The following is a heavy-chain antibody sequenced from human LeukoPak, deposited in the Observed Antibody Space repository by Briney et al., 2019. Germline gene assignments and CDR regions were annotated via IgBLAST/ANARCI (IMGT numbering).Heavy chain of an antibody. CDR1: GYTFTSYY. Sequence: ASVKVSCKASGYTFTSYYMHWVRQAPGQGLEWMGIINPSVGSTSYAQKFQGRVTMTRDTSTSTVYMELSSLRSEDTAVYYCARDALDRFLYYYYDSSGCLDYWGQGTLVTVSS. CDR3: ARDALDRFLYYYYDSSGCLDY. CDR2: INPSVGST. V-gene: IGHV1-46*01. J-gene: IGHJ4*02. D-gene: IGHD3-22*01.